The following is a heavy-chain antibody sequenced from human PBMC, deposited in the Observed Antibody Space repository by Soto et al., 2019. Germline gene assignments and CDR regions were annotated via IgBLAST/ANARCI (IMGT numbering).Heavy chain of an antibody. V-gene: IGHV2-5*02. CDR1: GFSLNERAVG. J-gene: IGHJ4*02. CDR3: AHGSGWLFDY. Sequence: QITLAESGPTLVKPTQTLTLTCTFSGFSLNERAVGVGWIRQPPGKALEWLAFTYWDDDNHYSPSLKNRLTITKDTSKNQVVLTMTNTDPADTATYYCAHGSGWLFDYWGQGTQVTVSS. CDR2: TYWDDDN. D-gene: IGHD6-19*01.